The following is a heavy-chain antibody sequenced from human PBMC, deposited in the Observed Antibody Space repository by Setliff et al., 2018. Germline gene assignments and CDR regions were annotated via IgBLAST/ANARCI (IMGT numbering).Heavy chain of an antibody. V-gene: IGHV4-31*03. CDR2: IYYSGST. D-gene: IGHD3-16*01. J-gene: IGHJ5*02. CDR3: ARDRRGGYGAINWFDP. Sequence: PSETLSLTCSVSGDSIGRGGYYWSWIRQQPGKGLEWIASIYYSGSTYYNPSLKSRLRVSMDSSKNQFYLDLSSVNAADTAVYYCARDRRGGYGAINWFDPWGQGTLVTVS. CDR1: GDSIGRGGYY.